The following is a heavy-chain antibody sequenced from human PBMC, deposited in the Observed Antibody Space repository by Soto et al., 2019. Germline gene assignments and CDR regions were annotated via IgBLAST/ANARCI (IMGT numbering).Heavy chain of an antibody. CDR3: ARYNGGAMGAFDI. Sequence: QVQLQESGPGLAKPSETLSLTCTGSGGSISSYYWSWIRQPPGKGLEWIGYIYYSGSTNYNPSLKSRVTLSVDTSKNPFSLKLSSVTAADTAVYYFARYNGGAMGAFDIWGQGTMVTVSS. D-gene: IGHD3-16*01. V-gene: IGHV4-59*01. J-gene: IGHJ3*02. CDR1: GGSISSYY. CDR2: IYYSGST.